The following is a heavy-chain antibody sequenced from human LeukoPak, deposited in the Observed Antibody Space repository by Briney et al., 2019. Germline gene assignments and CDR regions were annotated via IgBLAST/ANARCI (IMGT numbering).Heavy chain of an antibody. J-gene: IGHJ4*02. D-gene: IGHD6-13*01. V-gene: IGHV3-74*01. CDR1: GLTFHNTW. CDR2: IISDGITT. CDR3: AKREGIAAAGTKFDY. Sequence: PGGSLRLSCAASGLTFHNTWMHWIRQAPGKGLVWVSRIISDGITTTYADSVKGRFTISRDNSKNTLYLQMNSLRAEDTAVYYCAKREGIAAAGTKFDYWGQGTLVTVSS.